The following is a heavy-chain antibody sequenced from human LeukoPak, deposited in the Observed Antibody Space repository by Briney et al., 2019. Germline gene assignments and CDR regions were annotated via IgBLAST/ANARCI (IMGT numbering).Heavy chain of an antibody. CDR3: ARDGGSISS. CDR2: IYYSGST. V-gene: IGHV4-31*11. D-gene: IGHD3-3*02. Sequence: SETLSLTCAVSGGSISSGGYYWSWIRQHPGKGLEWIGYIYYSGSTYYNPSLKSRVTISGDTSKNQFSLKLSSVTAADTAVYYCARDGGSISSWGQGTLVTVSS. J-gene: IGHJ4*02. CDR1: GGSISSGGYY.